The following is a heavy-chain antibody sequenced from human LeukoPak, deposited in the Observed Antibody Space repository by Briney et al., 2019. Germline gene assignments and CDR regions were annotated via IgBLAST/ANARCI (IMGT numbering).Heavy chain of an antibody. CDR2: IYHSGST. J-gene: IGHJ3*02. V-gene: IGHV4-39*07. D-gene: IGHD3-22*01. CDR3: ARVSYYDSSAAFDI. CDR1: GGSISSSSYY. Sequence: PSETLSLTCTVSGGSISSSSYYWGWIRQPPGKGLEWIGEIYHSGSTNYNPSLKSRVTISVNKSKNQFSLKLSSVTAADTAVYYCARVSYYDSSAAFDIWGQGTMVTVSS.